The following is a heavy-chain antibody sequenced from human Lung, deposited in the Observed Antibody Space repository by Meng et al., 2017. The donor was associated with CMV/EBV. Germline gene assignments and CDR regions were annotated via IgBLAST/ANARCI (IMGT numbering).Heavy chain of an antibody. V-gene: IGHV3-9*01. J-gene: IGHJ4*02. Sequence: KLSCPISGYNIDDYSIHWFRQPPGKGLEWVSGFGWENAGVGYADSVKGRFTISRDSAKKSLFLQMNSLRPEDTAFYYCAKVRFTGSWTGGYFDYWGQGXQVTVSS. CDR3: AKVRFTGSWTGGYFDY. CDR2: FGWENAGV. CDR1: GYNIDDYS. D-gene: IGHD6-13*01.